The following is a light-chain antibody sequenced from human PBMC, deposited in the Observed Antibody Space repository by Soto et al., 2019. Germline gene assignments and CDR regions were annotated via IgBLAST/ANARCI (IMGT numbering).Light chain of an antibody. CDR3: QQYGSSPKYT. V-gene: IGKV3-20*01. J-gene: IGKJ5*01. CDR2: GAS. Sequence: EIVYTQSPGTLSWSPGERATLSRRASQSVSSSYLAWYQQTPGQAPRLLIYGASSRATGIPDRFSGSGSGRDFALTISRLEPEDFAAYYCQQYGSSPKYTFGQGTRLEIK. CDR1: QSVSSSY.